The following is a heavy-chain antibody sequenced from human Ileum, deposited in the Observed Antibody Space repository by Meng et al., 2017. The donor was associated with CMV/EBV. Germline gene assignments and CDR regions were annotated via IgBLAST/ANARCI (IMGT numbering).Heavy chain of an antibody. D-gene: IGHD2-2*02. Sequence: GGSLRLSCAASGFTFSSYAMHWVRQAPGKGLEWVAVISYDGSNKYYADSVKGRFTISRDNSKNTLYLQMNSLRAEDTAVCYCARDIVVVPAAIPVYGINYYYYGMDVWGQGTTVTVSS. CDR1: GFTFSSYA. CDR3: ARDIVVVPAAIPVYGINYYYYGMDV. CDR2: ISYDGSNK. J-gene: IGHJ6*02. V-gene: IGHV3-30*04.